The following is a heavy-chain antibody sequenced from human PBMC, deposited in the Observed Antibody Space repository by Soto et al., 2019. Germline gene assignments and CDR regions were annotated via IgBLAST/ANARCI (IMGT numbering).Heavy chain of an antibody. D-gene: IGHD3-10*01. J-gene: IGHJ5*02. CDR3: AKGPLDYGSGSPFRFDP. CDR1: GFTFSSYA. Sequence: PGGSLRLSCAASGFTFSSYAMSWVRQAPGKGLEWVSAISGSGGSTYYADSVKGRFTISRDNSKNTLYLQMNSLRAEDTAVYYCAKGPLDYGSGSPFRFDPWGQGTLVTVSS. V-gene: IGHV3-23*01. CDR2: ISGSGGST.